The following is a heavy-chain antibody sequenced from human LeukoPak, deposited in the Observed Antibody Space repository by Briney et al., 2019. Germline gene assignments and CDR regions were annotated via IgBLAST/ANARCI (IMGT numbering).Heavy chain of an antibody. CDR3: ASPSGSGYYRPFDY. V-gene: IGHV4-34*01. J-gene: IGHJ4*02. CDR2: INHSGST. CDR1: GGSFSGYY. Sequence: SETLSLTCAVYGGSFSGYYWSWIRQPPGKGLEWIGEINHSGSTNYNPSLKSRVTISVDTSKNQFSLKLSSVTAADTAVYYCASPSGSGYYRPFDYWGQGTLVTVSS. D-gene: IGHD3-3*01.